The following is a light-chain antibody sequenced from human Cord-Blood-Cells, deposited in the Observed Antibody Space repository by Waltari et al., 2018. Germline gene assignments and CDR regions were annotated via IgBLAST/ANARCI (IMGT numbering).Light chain of an antibody. J-gene: IGLJ1*01. CDR2: EVS. Sequence: QSALTQPASVSGSPGQSITISCTGPSSDVGGHNYVSWYQQHPGKAPKLMIYEVSNRPSGVSNRFSGSKSGNTASLTISGLQAEDEADYYCSSYTSSSTQVFGTGTKVTVL. V-gene: IGLV2-14*01. CDR1: SSDVGGHNY. CDR3: SSYTSSSTQV.